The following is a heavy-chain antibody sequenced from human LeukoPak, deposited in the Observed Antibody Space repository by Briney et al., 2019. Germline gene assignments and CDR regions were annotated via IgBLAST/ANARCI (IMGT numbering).Heavy chain of an antibody. V-gene: IGHV1-69*05. CDR1: GGTFSSYA. J-gene: IGHJ5*02. CDR2: IIPIFGTA. CDR3: ARGTIAAARFDP. Sequence: SVKVSCKASGGTFSSYAISWVRQAPGQGLEWMGGIIPIFGTANYAQKFQGRVTITTDESTSTAYMELSSLGSEDTAVYYCARGTIAAARFDPWGQGTLVTVSS. D-gene: IGHD6-13*01.